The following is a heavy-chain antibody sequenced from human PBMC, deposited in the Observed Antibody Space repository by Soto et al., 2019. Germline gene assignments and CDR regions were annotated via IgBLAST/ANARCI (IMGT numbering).Heavy chain of an antibody. J-gene: IGHJ4*02. Sequence: QVQLVQSGPEMMQPGASVKVSCKASGYASLSYAMHWVRQVHGQVYEWVGWINAGVDGTMYSERFQGRVRITRDTSANTVYMELHALTSEDTAVYYCAREVPGVTSFDYWGQGTLVIVSS. D-gene: IGHD3-10*01. CDR2: INAGVDGT. V-gene: IGHV1-3*01. CDR3: AREVPGVTSFDY. CDR1: GYASLSYA.